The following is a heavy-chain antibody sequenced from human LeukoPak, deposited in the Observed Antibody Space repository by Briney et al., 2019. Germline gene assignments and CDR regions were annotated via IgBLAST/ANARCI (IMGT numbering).Heavy chain of an antibody. D-gene: IGHD2-2*01. CDR3: AGNLLVPAAMWFAP. CDR2: IYTSGST. CDR1: GGSISSYY. Sequence: PSETLSLTCTVSGGSISSYYWSWIRQPAGKGLEWIGRIYTSGSTNYNPSLKSRVTMSVDTSKNQFSLKLSSVTAADTAVYYCAGNLLVPAAMWFAPWAREPWSPSPQ. J-gene: IGHJ5*02. V-gene: IGHV4-4*07.